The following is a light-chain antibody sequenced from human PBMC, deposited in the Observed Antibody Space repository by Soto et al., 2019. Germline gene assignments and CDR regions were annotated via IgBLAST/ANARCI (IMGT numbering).Light chain of an antibody. J-gene: IGKJ2*01. CDR2: WAS. CDR3: QQCYSPSYT. CDR1: QSLLYSSSNKNY. V-gene: IGKV4-1*01. Sequence: DIVMTQSPDSLAVSLGERATINCKSSQSLLYSSSNKNYLAWYQQKPGQPPKLLIYWASTRESGVPDRFSGSGSGTDFTLTISSLQAEDLAVYYCQQCYSPSYTFGQGTKLEIK.